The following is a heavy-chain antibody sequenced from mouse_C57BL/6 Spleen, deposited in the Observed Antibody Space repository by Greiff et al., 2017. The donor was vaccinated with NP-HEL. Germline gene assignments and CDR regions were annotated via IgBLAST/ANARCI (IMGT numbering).Heavy chain of an antibody. V-gene: IGHV5-9-1*02. Sequence: EVKLMESGAGLVKPGGSLKLSCAASGFTFSSYAMSWVRQTPEKRLEWVAYISRGGGYTYYADNVKGRSTISRDNARNTLYLQMSSLKSEDTAMYYCTIYYDYGGDAMDYWGQGTSVTVSS. J-gene: IGHJ4*01. D-gene: IGHD2-4*01. CDR2: ISRGGGYT. CDR3: TIYYDYGGDAMDY. CDR1: GFTFSSYA.